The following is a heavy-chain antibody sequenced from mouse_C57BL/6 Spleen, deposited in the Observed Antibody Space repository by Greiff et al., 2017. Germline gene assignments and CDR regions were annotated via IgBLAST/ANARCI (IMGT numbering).Heavy chain of an antibody. V-gene: IGHV3-8*01. CDR3: AGGGNYGYFGV. CDR2: ISNSGST. J-gene: IGHJ1*03. CDR1: GYSFTSDY. D-gene: IGHD1-1*02. Sequence: EVKVVESGPGLAKPSPTLSLSCSVTGYSFTSDYWNWVRKFPGNKLEYMGYISNSGSTSYNPSLISRISIIRETSKNQYYLQWKSVTTEDTATYYCAGGGNYGYFGVWGTGTTVTVSS.